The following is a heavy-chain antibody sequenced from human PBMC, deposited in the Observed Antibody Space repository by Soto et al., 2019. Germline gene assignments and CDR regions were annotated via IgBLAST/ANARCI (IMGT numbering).Heavy chain of an antibody. J-gene: IGHJ6*02. CDR3: ARDVITIFGVVTNYYYYYGMDV. CDR1: GGSISSSSYY. CDR2: IYYSGSA. V-gene: IGHV4-39*02. D-gene: IGHD3-3*01. Sequence: TSETLSLTCTVSGGSISSSSYYWGWIRQPPGKGMEWIGSIYYSGSAYYNPSLKSRVTISVDTSKNQFSLKLSSVTAADTAVYYCARDVITIFGVVTNYYYYYGMDVWGQGTTVTVSS.